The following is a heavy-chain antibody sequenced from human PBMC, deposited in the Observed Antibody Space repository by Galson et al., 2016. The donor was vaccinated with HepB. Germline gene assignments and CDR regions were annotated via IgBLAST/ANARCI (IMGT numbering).Heavy chain of an antibody. Sequence: SLRLSCAASGFPLKDAWMSWVRQAPGKGLEWIGLIRTKSEGGTTHYAASLKGRFTISRDDSENTLHLQMNSLQTEDTAVYYCTTLITIDVHADYWGQGTLVTVSS. CDR2: IRTKSEGGTT. CDR1: GFPLKDAW. V-gene: IGHV3-15*01. D-gene: IGHD3-9*01. J-gene: IGHJ4*02. CDR3: TTLITIDVHADY.